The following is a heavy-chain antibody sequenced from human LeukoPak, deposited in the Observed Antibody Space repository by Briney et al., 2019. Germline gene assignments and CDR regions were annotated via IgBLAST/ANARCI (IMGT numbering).Heavy chain of an antibody. V-gene: IGHV7-4-1*02. CDR2: INTNTGNP. CDR1: GYTFTSYA. CDR3: ARVEMATKRGGFFDY. J-gene: IGHJ4*02. D-gene: IGHD5-24*01. Sequence: GASVKVSCKASGYTFTSYAMNWVRQAPGQGLEWMGWINTNTGNPTYAQGFTGRFVFSLDTPVSTAYLQISSLKAEDTAVYYCARVEMATKRGGFFDYWGQGTLVTVSS.